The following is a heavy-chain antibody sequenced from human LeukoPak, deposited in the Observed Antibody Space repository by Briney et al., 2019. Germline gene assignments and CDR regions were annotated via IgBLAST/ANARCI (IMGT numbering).Heavy chain of an antibody. V-gene: IGHV1-8*03. CDR2: MNPNSGNT. Sequence: ASVKVSCKASGYTFTSYDINWVRQATGQGLEWMGWMNPNSGNTGYAQKFQGRVTITRNTSISTAYMELNSLRAEDTAVYYCAKVLTVGAAYDAFDIWGQGTMVTVSS. D-gene: IGHD2-15*01. CDR3: AKVLTVGAAYDAFDI. CDR1: GYTFTSYD. J-gene: IGHJ3*02.